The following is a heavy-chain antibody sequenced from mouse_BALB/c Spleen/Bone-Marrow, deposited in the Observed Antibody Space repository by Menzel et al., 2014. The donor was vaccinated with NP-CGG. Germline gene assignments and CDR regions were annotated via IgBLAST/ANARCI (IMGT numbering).Heavy chain of an antibody. Sequence: QVQLQQSGPGLVAPSQSLSVTCAVSGFSLTSYGVHWVRQPPGKGLEWLGVIWAGGSTNYNSALMSRLSISKDNSKSQVLLKMNSLQTDDTAMYYCARGGGSWYFDVWGAGTTVTVSS. V-gene: IGHV2-9*02. CDR2: IWAGGST. CDR1: GFSLTSYG. CDR3: ARGGGSWYFDV. J-gene: IGHJ1*01.